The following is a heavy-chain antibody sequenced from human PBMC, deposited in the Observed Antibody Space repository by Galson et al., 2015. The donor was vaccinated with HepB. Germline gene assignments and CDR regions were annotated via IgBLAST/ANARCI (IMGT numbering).Heavy chain of an antibody. J-gene: IGHJ4*02. V-gene: IGHV1-18*01. CDR3: ARDVDHRFDH. CDR1: GYIITSKG. CDR2: ISTNSGDT. Sequence: SVKVSCKASGYIITSKGISWVRQAPGQGLEWMGWISTNSGDTNYAQKFQGRVTMTTDTSTSTAYMELRSLRSDDTAVYYCARDVDHRFDHWGQGTLVTVSS.